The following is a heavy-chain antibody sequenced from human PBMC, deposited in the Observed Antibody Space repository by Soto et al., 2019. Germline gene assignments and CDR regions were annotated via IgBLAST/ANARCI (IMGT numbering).Heavy chain of an antibody. J-gene: IGHJ4*02. Sequence: ASVKVSCKASGYTLTSYYMHWVRQAPGQGLEWMGIINPSGGSTSYAQKFQGRVTMTRDTSTSTVYMELSSLRSEDTAVYYCARDLGGYILDYWGQGTLVTVSS. CDR3: ARDLGGYILDY. CDR2: INPSGGST. CDR1: GYTLTSYY. V-gene: IGHV1-46*01. D-gene: IGHD3-22*01.